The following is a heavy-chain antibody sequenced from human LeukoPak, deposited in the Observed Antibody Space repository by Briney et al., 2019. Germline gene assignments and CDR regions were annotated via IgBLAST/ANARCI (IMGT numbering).Heavy chain of an antibody. D-gene: IGHD1-26*01. CDR2: ISSSGKS. J-gene: IGHJ4*02. CDR1: GGSISTTDFD. V-gene: IGHV4-39*01. CDR3: ARFKGGTGFDY. Sequence: PSETLSLTCAVSGGSISTTDFDWAWIRQPPGQGLEWIATISSSGKSYYNPYLMSRVTTSVDTSKNQFSLDVTSVTAADPGLFYCARFKGGTGFDYWGRGILVIVS.